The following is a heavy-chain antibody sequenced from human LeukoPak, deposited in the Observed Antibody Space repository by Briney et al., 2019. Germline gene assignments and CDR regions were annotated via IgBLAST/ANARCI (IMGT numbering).Heavy chain of an antibody. D-gene: IGHD6-13*01. CDR3: ARATYSSTWYSRYFDL. Sequence: SETLSLTCTVSGGSISSYYWSWIRQPPGKGLEWIGYIYYSGSTNYNPSLKSRVTISVDTSKNQFSLKLSSVTAADTAVYYCARATYSSTWYSRYFDLWGRGTLVTVSS. V-gene: IGHV4-59*01. CDR2: IYYSGST. J-gene: IGHJ2*01. CDR1: GGSISSYY.